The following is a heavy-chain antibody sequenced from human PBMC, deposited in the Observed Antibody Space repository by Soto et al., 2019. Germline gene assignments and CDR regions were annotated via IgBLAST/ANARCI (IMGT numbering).Heavy chain of an antibody. CDR2: IYYGGTT. Sequence: PSETLSLTCTVSGGSISSSSYYWGWIRQPPGKGLEWIGSIYYGGTTHYNSSLKSRVTISVDTSNNQFSLNLRSVTAADTAVYYCVSPEYRFWGQGTMVTVSS. V-gene: IGHV4-39*01. J-gene: IGHJ3*01. D-gene: IGHD3-16*02. CDR1: GGSISSSSYY. CDR3: VSPEYRF.